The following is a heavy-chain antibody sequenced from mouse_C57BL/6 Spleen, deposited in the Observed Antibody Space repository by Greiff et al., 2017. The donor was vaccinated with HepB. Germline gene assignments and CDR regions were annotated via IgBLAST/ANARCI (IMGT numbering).Heavy chain of an antibody. D-gene: IGHD1-1*01. Sequence: EVKLVESGPELVKPGDSVKISCKASGYSFTGYFMNWVMQSHGKSLEWIGRINPYNGDTFYNQKFKGKATLTVDKSSSTAHMELRSLTSEDSAVYYCAREYYGSSYLDYWGQGTTLTVSS. J-gene: IGHJ2*01. CDR1: GYSFTGYF. CDR2: INPYNGDT. CDR3: AREYYGSSYLDY. V-gene: IGHV1-20*01.